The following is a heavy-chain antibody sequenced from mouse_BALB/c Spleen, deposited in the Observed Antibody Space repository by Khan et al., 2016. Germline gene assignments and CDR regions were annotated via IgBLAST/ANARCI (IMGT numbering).Heavy chain of an antibody. CDR2: INTNTGEP. V-gene: IGHV9-3*02. J-gene: IGHJ4*01. Sequence: QIQLVQPGPELKKPGETVKISCKAPGYTFTNYGMNWVKQAPGKGLKWMGWINTNTGEPTYAAEFKGRFDLSLETSASTANLQINNLNNEDTATYFCVREPRAMDYWGQGTSVTVSS. CDR3: VREPRAMDY. CDR1: GYTFTNYG.